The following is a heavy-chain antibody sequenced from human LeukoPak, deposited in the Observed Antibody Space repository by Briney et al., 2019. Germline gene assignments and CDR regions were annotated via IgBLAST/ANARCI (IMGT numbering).Heavy chain of an antibody. CDR2: ISSSSSYI. Sequence: GGSLRLSCAASGFTFSSYSMNWVRQAPGKGLEWVSSISSSSSYIYYADSVKGRFTISRDNAKNSLYLQMNSLRAEDTAVYYCARSSPGEACDYWGQGTLATVSS. J-gene: IGHJ4*02. V-gene: IGHV3-21*01. D-gene: IGHD6-6*01. CDR3: ARSSPGEACDY. CDR1: GFTFSSYS.